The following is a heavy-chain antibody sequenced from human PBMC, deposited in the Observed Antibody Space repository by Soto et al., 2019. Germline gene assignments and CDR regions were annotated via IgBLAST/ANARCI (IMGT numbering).Heavy chain of an antibody. Sequence: SETLSLTCTASGGSVSSSSYYWGWIRQPPGKGLEWIGTIYYTGSTSYSPSLKSRVTISVDTSKTQFSLNLNSVTAADTAVYYCAGRRAGDYYFDYWGQGTLVTVSS. J-gene: IGHJ4*02. V-gene: IGHV4-39*01. CDR1: GGSVSSSSYY. CDR3: AGRRAGDYYFDY. D-gene: IGHD1-26*01. CDR2: IYYTGST.